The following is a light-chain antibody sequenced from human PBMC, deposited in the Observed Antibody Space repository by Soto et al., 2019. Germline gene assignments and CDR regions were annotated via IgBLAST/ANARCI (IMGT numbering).Light chain of an antibody. J-gene: IGKJ2*01. Sequence: DVVMTQSPLSLPVTLGQPASISCRSSQILVYSDGNTYLNWFQQRPGQSPRRLIYKVYNRDSGVPDRFSGSGSGSDFTLKISRVEAEDVGVYYCMQGTHWPPYTFGQGTKLEIK. CDR3: MQGTHWPPYT. CDR2: KVY. CDR1: QILVYSDGNTY. V-gene: IGKV2-30*01.